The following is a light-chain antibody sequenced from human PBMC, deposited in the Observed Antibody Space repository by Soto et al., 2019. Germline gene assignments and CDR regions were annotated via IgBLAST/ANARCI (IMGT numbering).Light chain of an antibody. CDR2: DAS. Sequence: DIQMTQSPSTLSASVGDRVTITCRASQSISSWLAWYQQKPGKAPKLLIYDASSLESGVPSRFSGSVSGTEFTLTISSLQPDDFATYSCQQYNSYSPLTFGGGTKVEIK. V-gene: IGKV1-5*01. J-gene: IGKJ4*01. CDR3: QQYNSYSPLT. CDR1: QSISSW.